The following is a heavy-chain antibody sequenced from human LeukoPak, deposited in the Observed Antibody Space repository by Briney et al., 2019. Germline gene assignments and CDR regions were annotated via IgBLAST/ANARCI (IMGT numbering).Heavy chain of an antibody. V-gene: IGHV4-39*01. CDR2: IYYSGST. D-gene: IGHD6-19*01. J-gene: IGHJ4*02. Sequence: SETLSLTCTVSGGSISSSSYYWAWIRQPPGKGLEWIGCIYYSGSTYYNPSLKSRVTISVDTSKNQFSLKLTSVTAADTAVYFCARTYSSGWYPKRWGQGTLVTVSS. CDR3: ARTYSSGWYPKR. CDR1: GGSISSSSYY.